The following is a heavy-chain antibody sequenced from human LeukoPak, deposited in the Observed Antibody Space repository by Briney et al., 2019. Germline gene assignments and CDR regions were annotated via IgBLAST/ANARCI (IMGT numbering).Heavy chain of an antibody. J-gene: IGHJ4*01. D-gene: IGHD3-3*02. Sequence: GRSLRLSCAASGFTFSSYGMHWVRQAPGKGLEWVAVIWYGGSNKYYADSVKGRFTISRDNSKNTLYLQMNSLRAEDTAVYYCAKVGLVAFRPNNFDYX. CDR1: GFTFSSYG. V-gene: IGHV3-30*18. CDR3: AKVGLVAFRPNNFDY. CDR2: IWYGGSNK.